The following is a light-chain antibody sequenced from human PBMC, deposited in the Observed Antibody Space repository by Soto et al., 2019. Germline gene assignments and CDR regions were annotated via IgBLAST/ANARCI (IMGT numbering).Light chain of an antibody. CDR2: EGS. CDR3: CSYAGSSTPGVV. J-gene: IGLJ2*01. Sequence: QSVLTQPASVSGSPGQSITISCTGTSSDVGSYNLVSWYQQHPGKAPKLMIYEGSKRPSGVSTRFSGSKSGNTASLTISGLQAEDEADYYCCSYAGSSTPGVVFGGGTKLTVL. V-gene: IGLV2-23*01. CDR1: SSDVGSYNL.